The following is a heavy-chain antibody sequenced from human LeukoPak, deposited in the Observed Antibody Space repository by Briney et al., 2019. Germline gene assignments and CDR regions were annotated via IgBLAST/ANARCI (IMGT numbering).Heavy chain of an antibody. CDR1: GFTFSSYW. D-gene: IGHD5-18*01. J-gene: IGHJ6*02. CDR3: AGEDVDTAMVLYYYYGMDV. V-gene: IGHV3-7*04. CDR2: IKQDGSEK. Sequence: PGGSLRLSCAASGFTFSSYWMSWVRQAPGKGLEWVANIKQDGSEKYYVDSVKGRFTISRDNAKNSLYLQMNSLRAEDTAVYYCAGEDVDTAMVLYYYYGMDVWGQGTTVTVSS.